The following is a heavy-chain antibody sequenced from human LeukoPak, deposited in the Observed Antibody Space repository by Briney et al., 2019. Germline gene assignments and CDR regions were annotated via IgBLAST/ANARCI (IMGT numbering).Heavy chain of an antibody. CDR1: GFTFSSYG. V-gene: IGHV3-33*01. J-gene: IGHJ4*02. CDR2: IWYDGSEK. D-gene: IGHD6-19*01. CDR3: ARLGSGWSFDF. Sequence: PGGSLRLSCAGSGFTFSSYGIDWVRQAPGKGLEWVAVIWYDGSEKYYADSVRGRFTISRDNSKNTVSLQMNSLRADDTAVYYCARLGSGWSFDFWGQGTLVAVSS.